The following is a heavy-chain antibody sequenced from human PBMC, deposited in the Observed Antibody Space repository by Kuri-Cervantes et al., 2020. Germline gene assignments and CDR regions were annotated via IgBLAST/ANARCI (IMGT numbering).Heavy chain of an antibody. D-gene: IGHD5-12*01. CDR2: IYYSGNT. CDR1: GGSISSYY. Sequence: SETLSLTCTVSGGSISSYYWNWIRQPPGKGLEWIGYIYYSGNTNYNPSLKSRVTISADTSKNQFSLKLSSVTAADTAVYYCAREDIMSSAPTNWGQGTLVTVSS. CDR3: AREDIMSSAPTN. J-gene: IGHJ4*02. V-gene: IGHV4-59*01.